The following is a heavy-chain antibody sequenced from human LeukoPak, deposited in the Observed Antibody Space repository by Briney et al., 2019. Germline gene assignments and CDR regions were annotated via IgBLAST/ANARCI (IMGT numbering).Heavy chain of an antibody. Sequence: PGGSLRLSCAAFGFTFNNYGMHWVRQAPGKGLEWVVNIKQDGSEKYYVDSVNGRFTISRDNAKNTLYLQMNSLRAGDTAVYYCARVRRSGDDAFDIWGQGTMVTVSS. CDR2: IKQDGSEK. CDR3: ARVRRSGDDAFDI. J-gene: IGHJ3*02. V-gene: IGHV3-7*01. D-gene: IGHD3-3*01. CDR1: GFTFNNYG.